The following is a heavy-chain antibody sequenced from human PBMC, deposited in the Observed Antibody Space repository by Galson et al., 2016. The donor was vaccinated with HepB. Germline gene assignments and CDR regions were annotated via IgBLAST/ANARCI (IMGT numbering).Heavy chain of an antibody. D-gene: IGHD6-13*01. Sequence: PALVKPTQTLTLTCTFSGFSLSTSGMCVSWIRQPPGKSLEWLGRIDWDDDKYYTTSLKTRLTLSKDTSKNQVVLTLTNMDPVDTATYYCARRPIAALGAIDYWGQGTLVTVSS. V-gene: IGHV2-70*11. CDR1: GFSLSTSGMC. CDR3: ARRPIAALGAIDY. J-gene: IGHJ4*02. CDR2: IDWDDDK.